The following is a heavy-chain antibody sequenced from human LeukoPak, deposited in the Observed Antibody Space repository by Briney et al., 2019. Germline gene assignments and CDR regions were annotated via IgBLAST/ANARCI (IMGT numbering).Heavy chain of an antibody. Sequence: GGSLRLSCAASGFTFSTYAMSWVRQAPGKGLEWVSAISGSGGSTYYADSVKGRFTTSRDNSKKTLYLQMNSLRAEDTAVYYCAKAGYGDYSSNLWGQGTMVTVSS. CDR3: AKAGYGDYSSNL. J-gene: IGHJ3*01. CDR2: ISGSGGST. D-gene: IGHD4-17*01. V-gene: IGHV3-23*01. CDR1: GFTFSTYA.